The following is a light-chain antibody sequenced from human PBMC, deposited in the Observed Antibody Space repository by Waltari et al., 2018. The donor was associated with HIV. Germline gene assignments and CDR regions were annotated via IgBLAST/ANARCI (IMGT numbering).Light chain of an antibody. J-gene: IGLJ2*01. Sequence: QSVLAQPPSASGTPGQRVTISCSGSSSNIGEYPVNWYHQVPGTAPKLVIYANKQRPAGVPDRCSASQSGTSASLAISGLRSEDEGTYYCAAWDDTLYGLFGGGTKLTVL. CDR3: AAWDDTLYGL. CDR1: SSNIGEYP. CDR2: ANK. V-gene: IGLV1-44*01.